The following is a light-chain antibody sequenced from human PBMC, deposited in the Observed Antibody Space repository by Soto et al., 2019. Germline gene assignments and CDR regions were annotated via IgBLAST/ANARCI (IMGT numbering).Light chain of an antibody. CDR1: TSDVGGYSF. J-gene: IGLJ1*01. CDR3: SSYTTSGTRV. Sequence: VLTQPASVSGSPGQSITISCTGTTSDVGGYSFVSWYQLHPGKAPKLMIYEVSNRPSGVSNRFSGSKSGNTASLTISGLQAEDESDYYCSSYTTSGTRVFGTGTKVTVL. CDR2: EVS. V-gene: IGLV2-14*01.